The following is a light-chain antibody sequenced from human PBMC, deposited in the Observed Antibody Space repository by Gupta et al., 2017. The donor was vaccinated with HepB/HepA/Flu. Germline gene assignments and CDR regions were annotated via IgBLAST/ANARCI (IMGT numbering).Light chain of an antibody. CDR1: QNVFNTSNNKNH. CDR2: WAS. Sequence: DIVVTQSPASLAVSLGERATINCRSSQNVFNTSNNKNHFAWYQQKVGQPPRVFLYWASTRQSGVPDRFSGSGSGTDFTLTITSLQAEDVAVYYCQQYCKTPVAFGQGTKVEIK. J-gene: IGKJ1*01. V-gene: IGKV4-1*01. CDR3: QQYCKTPVA.